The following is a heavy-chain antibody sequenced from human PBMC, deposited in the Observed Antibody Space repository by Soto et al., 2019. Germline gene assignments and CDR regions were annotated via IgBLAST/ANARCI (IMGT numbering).Heavy chain of an antibody. CDR2: INHSGST. CDR3: ARVPRTNITGTTFFFDY. J-gene: IGHJ4*02. Sequence: SETLSLTCAVYGGSFSGYYWSWIRQPPGKGLEWIGEINHSGSTNYNPSLKSRVTISVDTSKNQFSLKLSSVTAADTAVYYCARVPRTNITGTTFFFDYWGQGTLVTVS. V-gene: IGHV4-34*01. D-gene: IGHD1-7*01. CDR1: GGSFSGYY.